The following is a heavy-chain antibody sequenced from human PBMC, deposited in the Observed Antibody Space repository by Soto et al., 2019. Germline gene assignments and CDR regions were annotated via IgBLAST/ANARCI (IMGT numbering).Heavy chain of an antibody. CDR1: GFTFSSYG. Sequence: TGGSLRLSCAASGFTFSSYGMHWVRQAPGKGLEWVAVISYDGSNKYYADSVKGRFTISRDNSKNTLYLQMNSLRAEDTAVYYCAKDGRYCSSTSCDTTYGMDVWGQGTTVTVSS. D-gene: IGHD2-2*01. J-gene: IGHJ6*02. V-gene: IGHV3-30*18. CDR2: ISYDGSNK. CDR3: AKDGRYCSSTSCDTTYGMDV.